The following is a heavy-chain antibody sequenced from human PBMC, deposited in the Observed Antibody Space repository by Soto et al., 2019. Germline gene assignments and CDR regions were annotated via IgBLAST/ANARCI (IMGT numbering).Heavy chain of an antibody. CDR3: ARALEYSNSPLDY. Sequence: GASVKVSCKASGYTFTGYYMHWVRQAPGQGLEWMGWINPNSGGTNYAQKFQGWVTMTRDASISTAYMELSRLRSDDTAVYYCARALEYSNSPLDYWGQGTLVTVSS. V-gene: IGHV1-2*04. D-gene: IGHD6-13*01. J-gene: IGHJ4*02. CDR2: INPNSGGT. CDR1: GYTFTGYY.